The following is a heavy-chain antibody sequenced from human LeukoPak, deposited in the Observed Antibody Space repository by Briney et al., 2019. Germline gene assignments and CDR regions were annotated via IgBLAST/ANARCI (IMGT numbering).Heavy chain of an antibody. D-gene: IGHD3-16*01. CDR3: ARIRGNYYYMDV. J-gene: IGHJ6*03. CDR1: GGSFSGYY. CDR2: INHSGST. V-gene: IGHV4-34*01. Sequence: TSETLSLTCAVYGGSFSGYYWSWIRQPPGKGLEWIGEINHSGSTNYNPSLKSRVTISVDTSKNQFSLKLSSVTAADTAVYYCARIRGNYYYMDVWGKGTTVTVSS.